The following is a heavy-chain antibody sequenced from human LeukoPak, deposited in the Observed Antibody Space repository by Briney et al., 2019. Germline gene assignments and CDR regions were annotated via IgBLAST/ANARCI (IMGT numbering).Heavy chain of an antibody. CDR1: GFTFSSYD. CDR2: ISRSSGYI. V-gene: IGHV3-21*01. J-gene: IGHJ4*02. Sequence: GGSLRLSCAASGFTFSSYDMNWVRQAPGKGLEWVSSISRSSGYIYYADSVKGRFTISRDNAKNSLYLQMNSLRAEDTAVYYCARALGWLPENYWGQGTLVTVSS. D-gene: IGHD5-24*01. CDR3: ARALGWLPENY.